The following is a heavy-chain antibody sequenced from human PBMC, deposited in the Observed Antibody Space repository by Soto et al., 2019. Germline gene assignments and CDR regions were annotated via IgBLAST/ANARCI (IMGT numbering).Heavy chain of an antibody. J-gene: IGHJ6*02. Sequence: QVQLVESGGGVVQPGQSLRLSCTASGFPFSRFGMHWVRQAPGKGLEWLSVISDDGSQKYYGDSVKGRFTISRDNSESTLYLKLNSMNAEDTAVYWGAKAGASGSFASYGMDVWGQGTTVTVSS. D-gene: IGHD3-10*01. V-gene: IGHV3-30*18. CDR3: AKAGASGSFASYGMDV. CDR1: GFPFSRFG. CDR2: ISDDGSQK.